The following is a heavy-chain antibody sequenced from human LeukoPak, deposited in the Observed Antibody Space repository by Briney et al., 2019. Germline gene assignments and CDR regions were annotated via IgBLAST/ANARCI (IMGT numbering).Heavy chain of an antibody. J-gene: IGHJ5*02. Sequence: SETLSLTCTVSGGSISSSSYYWSWIRQPPGKGLEWIGEINHSGSTNYNPSLKSRVTISVDTSKNQFSLKLSSVTAADTAVYYCARARRYFDWLLYGNWFDPWGQGTLVTVSS. CDR2: INHSGST. CDR1: GGSISSSSYY. V-gene: IGHV4-39*07. CDR3: ARARRYFDWLLYGNWFDP. D-gene: IGHD3-9*01.